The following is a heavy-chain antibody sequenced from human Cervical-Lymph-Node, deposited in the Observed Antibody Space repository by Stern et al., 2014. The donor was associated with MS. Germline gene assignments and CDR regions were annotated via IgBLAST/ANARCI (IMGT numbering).Heavy chain of an antibody. V-gene: IGHV1-46*01. Sequence: QVQLVQSGAEVKKPGASVKVSCKASGYTFTSYLMHWVRQAPGQGPEWMGIINTSGGSTTYSQRFQVRVTMTRDTSTRTVYMELSSLRSEDTAVYYCARALAAALYAMDVWGQGTTVTVSS. D-gene: IGHD6-13*01. CDR3: ARALAAALYAMDV. CDR1: GYTFTSYL. CDR2: INTSGGST. J-gene: IGHJ6*02.